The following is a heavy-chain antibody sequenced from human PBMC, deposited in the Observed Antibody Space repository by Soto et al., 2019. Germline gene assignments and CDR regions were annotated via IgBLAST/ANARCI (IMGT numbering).Heavy chain of an antibody. CDR1: GGSISSGGYY. CDR3: ARGSRIQLWSHFDY. CDR2: IYYSGST. Sequence: NPSETLSLTCTVSGGSISSGGYYWSWIRQHPGKGLEWIGYIYYSGSTYYNPSLKSRVTISVDTSKNQFSLKLSSVTAADTAVYYCARGSRIQLWSHFDYWGQGTLVTVSS. D-gene: IGHD5-18*01. J-gene: IGHJ4*02. V-gene: IGHV4-31*03.